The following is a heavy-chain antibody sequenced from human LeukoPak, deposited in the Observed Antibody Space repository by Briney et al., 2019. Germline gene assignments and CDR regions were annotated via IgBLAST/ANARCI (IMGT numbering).Heavy chain of an antibody. CDR2: ISDSGGST. CDR1: GFTFSSYA. J-gene: IGHJ4*02. D-gene: IGHD3-9*01. CDR3: AKETSLLPFFDWVDSLIDY. V-gene: IGHV3-23*01. Sequence: GGSLRLSCAASGFTFSSYAMSWVRQAPGKGLEWVSAISDSGGSTYYADSVKGRFPISRDNSKNTLYLQMNSLRAEDTAVYYCAKETSLLPFFDWVDSLIDYWGQGTLVTVSS.